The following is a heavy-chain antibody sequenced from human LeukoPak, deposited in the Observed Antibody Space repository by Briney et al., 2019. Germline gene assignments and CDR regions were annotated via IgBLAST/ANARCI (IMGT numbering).Heavy chain of an antibody. Sequence: GGSLRLSCAASGFTFDDYAMHSFRQAPGKGLEWVSGISWNSGSIGYADSVKGRFTISRDNAKNSLHLQMNSLRAEDMALYYCAKGLSSGWLDWFDPWGQGTLVTVSS. D-gene: IGHD6-19*01. CDR2: ISWNSGSI. CDR1: GFTFDDYA. V-gene: IGHV3-9*03. CDR3: AKGLSSGWLDWFDP. J-gene: IGHJ5*02.